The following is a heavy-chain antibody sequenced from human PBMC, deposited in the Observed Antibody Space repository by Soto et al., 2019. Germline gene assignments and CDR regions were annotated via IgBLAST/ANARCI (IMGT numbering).Heavy chain of an antibody. CDR3: TKEGGLLGPSWSYRFEF. D-gene: IGHD3-10*01. CDR2: VSNEGRVT. CDR1: GFTFSTYG. V-gene: IGHV3-30*18. J-gene: IGHJ4*02. Sequence: QVQLVESGGGVVQPGRSLRLSCAASGFTFSTYGMHWVRQAPGKGLEWVAVVSNEGRVTYYADSVKGRFTNCRDNFKNTVSLQMNRPRADDTAVYFCTKEGGLLGPSWSYRFEFWGQGIRVTVS.